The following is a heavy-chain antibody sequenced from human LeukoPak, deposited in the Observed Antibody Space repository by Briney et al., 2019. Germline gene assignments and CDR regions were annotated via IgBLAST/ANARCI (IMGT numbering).Heavy chain of an antibody. D-gene: IGHD3-16*01. V-gene: IGHV3-48*01. J-gene: IGHJ4*02. CDR2: ISSGNSTI. CDR3: AKVMGTGGVHDY. Sequence: GGPLRLSCAAPGLTFSTYAMNGVRKAPGKGLEWVSYISSGNSTIYYADSVKGRFTISRDNAKNSLYLQMNSLRAEDTAVYYCAKVMGTGGVHDYWGQGTLVTVSS. CDR1: GLTFSTYA.